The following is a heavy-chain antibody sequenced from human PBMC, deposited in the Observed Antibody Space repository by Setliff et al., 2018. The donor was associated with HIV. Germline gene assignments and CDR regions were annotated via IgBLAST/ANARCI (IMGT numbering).Heavy chain of an antibody. D-gene: IGHD1-26*01. V-gene: IGHV4-61*02. J-gene: IGHJ3*02. CDR1: GGSISSGNYY. CDR2: IYTSGST. Sequence: SETLSLTCTVSGGSISSGNYYWSWIRQPAGKGLEWIGRIYTSGSTNYNPSLKSRVTISVDSSKNQFSLKLSSVSAADTAVCYCARDLKRELVQGGDAFDIWGQGTMVTVSS. CDR3: ARDLKRELVQGGDAFDI.